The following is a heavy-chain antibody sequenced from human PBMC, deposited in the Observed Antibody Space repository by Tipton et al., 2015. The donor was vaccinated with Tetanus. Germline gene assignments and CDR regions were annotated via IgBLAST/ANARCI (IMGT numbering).Heavy chain of an antibody. V-gene: IGHV1-46*04. Sequence: QLVQSGAEVKKPGASVKLSCKTSGYTFTQYYLHWVRQAPGQGLEWMGMIYPSDGSTSYAEKLQGRVTMTRDTPTSTVYMEMSSPRSEDTAVYYCARDREAFDYWGQGTKVTVSS. CDR2: IYPSDGST. J-gene: IGHJ3*01. CDR1: GYTFTQYY. D-gene: IGHD1-26*01. CDR3: ARDREAFDY.